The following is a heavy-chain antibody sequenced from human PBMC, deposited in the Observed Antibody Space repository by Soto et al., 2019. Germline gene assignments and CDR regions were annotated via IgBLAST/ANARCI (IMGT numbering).Heavy chain of an antibody. Sequence: GASVKVSCKASGYTFTGPYIHWVRQAPGQGLGWMGWINPNSGGTNFAQNFQGRVTMTRDTSISTVYMELNSLRSDDTAVYYCARDFRTNSHGVDVWGQGTAVTVSS. CDR2: INPNSGGT. J-gene: IGHJ6*02. V-gene: IGHV1-2*02. CDR3: ARDFRTNSHGVDV. CDR1: GYTFTGPY. D-gene: IGHD1-26*01.